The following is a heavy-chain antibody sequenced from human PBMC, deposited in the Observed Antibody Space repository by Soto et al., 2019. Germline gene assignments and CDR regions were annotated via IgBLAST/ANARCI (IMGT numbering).Heavy chain of an antibody. V-gene: IGHV3-74*01. D-gene: IGHD3-16*01. CDR1: VFPFSHYW. J-gene: IGHJ5*02. CDR2: INPAGTIT. CDR3: TSDTFGLRDT. Sequence: PWWSLRVSCSASVFPFSHYWMHWVRQTPGKGLVWVSRINPAGTITNYADSVEGRFTISRDNADSALFLQMNSLSAEDTAIYYCTSDTFGLRDTWGQGTLVTVSS.